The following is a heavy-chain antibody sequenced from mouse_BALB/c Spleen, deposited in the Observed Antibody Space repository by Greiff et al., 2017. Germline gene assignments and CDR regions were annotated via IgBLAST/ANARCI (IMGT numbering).Heavy chain of an antibody. CDR2: INPSTGYT. D-gene: IGHD1-2*01. V-gene: IGHV1-7*01. CDR1: GYTFTSYW. J-gene: IGHJ2*01. Sequence: VKLMESGAELAKPGASVKMSCKASGYTFTSYWMHWVKQRPGQGLEWIGYINPSTGYTEYNQKFKDKATLTADKSSSTAYMQLSSLTSEDSAVYYCARRTTALDYWGQGTTLTVSS. CDR3: ARRTTALDY.